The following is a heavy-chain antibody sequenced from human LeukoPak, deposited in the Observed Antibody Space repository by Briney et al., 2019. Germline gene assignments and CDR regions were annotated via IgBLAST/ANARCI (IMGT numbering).Heavy chain of an antibody. CDR3: ARSPNSGYDPFDY. CDR1: GGSFSGYY. Sequence: SETLSLTCAVYGGSFSGYYWSWIRQPPGKGLEWIGEINHSGSPNYNPSLKSRLTISVDTSKNQFSLKLSSVTAADTAVYYCARSPNSGYDPFDYWGQGTLVTVSS. V-gene: IGHV4-34*01. J-gene: IGHJ4*02. D-gene: IGHD5-12*01. CDR2: INHSGSP.